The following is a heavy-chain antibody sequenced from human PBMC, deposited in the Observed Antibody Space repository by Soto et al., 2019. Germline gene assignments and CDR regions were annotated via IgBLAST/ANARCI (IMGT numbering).Heavy chain of an antibody. Sequence: QVQLVQSGAEVKKPGASVKVSCKASGYTFTSYGISWVRQAPGQGLEWMGWISAYNGNTNYAQKLQGRVTMTTDTSTSTAYMELRSLISDDTAVYYCARSEGSSWNHYYYYGMDVWGQGTTVTVSS. J-gene: IGHJ6*02. V-gene: IGHV1-18*04. CDR1: GYTFTSYG. CDR2: ISAYNGNT. CDR3: ARSEGSSWNHYYYYGMDV. D-gene: IGHD6-13*01.